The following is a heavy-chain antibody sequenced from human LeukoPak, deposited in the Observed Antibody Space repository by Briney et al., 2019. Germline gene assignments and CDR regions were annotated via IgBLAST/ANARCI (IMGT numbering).Heavy chain of an antibody. D-gene: IGHD5-18*01. Sequence: PGGSLRLSCAASGFTFSSYAMSWVRQAPGKGLEWVSAISGSGGSTYYADSVKGRFTISRDNSKNTLYLQMNSLRAEDTAVYYCATPLFDTAMVTYYFDYWGQGTLVTVSS. CDR3: ATPLFDTAMVTYYFDY. CDR1: GFTFSSYA. CDR2: ISGSGGST. J-gene: IGHJ4*02. V-gene: IGHV3-23*01.